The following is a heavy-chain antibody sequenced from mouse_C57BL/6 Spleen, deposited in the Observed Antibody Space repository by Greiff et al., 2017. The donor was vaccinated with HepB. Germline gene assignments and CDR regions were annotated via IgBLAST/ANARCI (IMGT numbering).Heavy chain of an antibody. CDR2: ISYDGSN. CDR1: GYSITSGYY. CDR3: ARDSYDGLRVRGFAY. J-gene: IGHJ3*01. V-gene: IGHV3-6*01. D-gene: IGHD2-3*01. Sequence: EVKLEESGPGLVKPSQSLSLPCSVTGYSITSGYYWNWIRQFPGNKLEWMGYISYDGSNNYNPSLKNRISITRDTAKNQFFLKLNSVPTEDTATYYCARDSYDGLRVRGFAYWGQGTLVTVSA.